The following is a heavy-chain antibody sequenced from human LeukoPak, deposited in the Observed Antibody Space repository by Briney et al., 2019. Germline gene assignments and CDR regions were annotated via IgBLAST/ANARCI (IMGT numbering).Heavy chain of an antibody. CDR2: IYYSGST. D-gene: IGHD3-22*01. CDR1: GGSISSYY. V-gene: IGHV4-59*01. CDR3: ARAMYYYDSSGSYYFDY. J-gene: IGHJ4*02. Sequence: SETPSLTCTVSGGSISSYYWSWIRQPPGKGLEWIGYIYYSGSTNYNPSLKSRVTISVDTSKNQFSLKLSSVTAADTAVYYCARAMYYYDSSGSYYFDYWGQGTLVTVSS.